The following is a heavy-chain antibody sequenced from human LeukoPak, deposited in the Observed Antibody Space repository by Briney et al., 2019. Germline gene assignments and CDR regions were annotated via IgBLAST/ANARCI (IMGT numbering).Heavy chain of an antibody. J-gene: IGHJ4*02. V-gene: IGHV3-15*01. D-gene: IGHD2-15*01. CDR3: TTYDVVVVVAARFVDY. CDR2: IKSKTDGGTT. CDR1: GFTFSNAW. Sequence: GGSLRLSCAASGFTFSNAWMSWVRQAPGKGLEWVGRIKSKTDGGTTDYAAPVKGRFTISRDDSKNTLYLQVNSLKTEDTAVYYCTTYDVVVVVAARFVDYWGQGTLVTVSS.